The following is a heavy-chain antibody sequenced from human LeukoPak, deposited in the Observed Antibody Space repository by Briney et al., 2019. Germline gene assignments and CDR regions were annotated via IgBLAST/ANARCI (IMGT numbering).Heavy chain of an antibody. CDR2: INHRGST. J-gene: IGHJ4*02. Sequence: SETLSLTCTVYGGSFSPYYWNWLRQPPGKGLEWIGEINHRGSTTYNPSLKSRVTISLDTSKNQFSLKLSSVTAADTAVYYCARINIAAALFDYWGQGTLVTVSS. CDR3: ARINIAAALFDY. V-gene: IGHV4-34*01. D-gene: IGHD6-13*01. CDR1: GGSFSPYY.